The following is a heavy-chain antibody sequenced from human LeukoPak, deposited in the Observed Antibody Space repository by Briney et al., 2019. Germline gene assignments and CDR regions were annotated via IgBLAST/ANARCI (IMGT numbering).Heavy chain of an antibody. CDR1: GFTFKKYW. D-gene: IGHD2-2*01. CDR3: ARWDCSSTSCYFDY. J-gene: IGHJ4*02. CDR2: IKEDGSET. V-gene: IGHV3-7*01. Sequence: GGSLRLSCAASGFTFKKYWMNWVRQVPGKGLECLANIKEDGSETYYADSVKGRFTISRDSAKNSLYLQMNSLRAEDTAVYYCARWDCSSTSCYFDYWGQGTLVTVSS.